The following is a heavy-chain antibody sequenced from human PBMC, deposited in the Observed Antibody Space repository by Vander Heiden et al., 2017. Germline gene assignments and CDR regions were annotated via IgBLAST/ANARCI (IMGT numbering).Heavy chain of an antibody. CDR3: ARVERLKGQQYLDY. CDR2: ISGTSTTI. CDR1: GFTFSSHI. D-gene: IGHD6-13*01. Sequence: EVQLVASVGVLVQPGGSLRLSCAASGFTFSSHIMHWLRQPPGNGLEWLSYISGTSTTIYYADSVKGRLTISRDKAKNSLYLQIHSPRDDDTAVYYCARVERLKGQQYLDYWGQGTLVTGSA. V-gene: IGHV3-48*02. J-gene: IGHJ4*02.